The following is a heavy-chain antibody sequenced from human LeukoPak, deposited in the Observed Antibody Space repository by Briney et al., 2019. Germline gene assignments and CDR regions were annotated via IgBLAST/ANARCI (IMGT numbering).Heavy chain of an antibody. V-gene: IGHV5-51*01. J-gene: IGHJ4*02. D-gene: IGHD3-22*01. CDR3: ARLVGDSSGYYLAFDY. CDR1: GYTFTSYW. Sequence: ASVKVSCKASGYTFTSYWIGWVRQMPGKGLEWMGIIYPGDSDTRYSPSFQGQVTISADKSISTAYLQWSSLKASDTAMYYCARLVGDSSGYYLAFDYWGQGTLVTVSS. CDR2: IYPGDSDT.